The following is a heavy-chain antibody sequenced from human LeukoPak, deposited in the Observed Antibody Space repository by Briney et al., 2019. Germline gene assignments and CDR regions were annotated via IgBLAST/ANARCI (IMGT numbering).Heavy chain of an antibody. J-gene: IGHJ6*04. CDR3: ARDQPYYYDSSGYSATDV. D-gene: IGHD3-22*01. CDR1: GFTFEDYG. V-gene: IGHV3-20*04. Sequence: GGSLRLSCAGSGFTFEDYGMSWVRQAPGKGLEWVSGINWNGGSTGYADSVKGRFTISRDNAKNSLYLQMNSLRAEDTALYYCARDQPYYYDSSGYSATDVWGKGTTVTVSS. CDR2: INWNGGST.